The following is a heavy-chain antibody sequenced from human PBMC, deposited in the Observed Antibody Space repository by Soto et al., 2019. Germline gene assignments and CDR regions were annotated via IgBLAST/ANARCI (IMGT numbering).Heavy chain of an antibody. V-gene: IGHV1-69*12. J-gene: IGHJ6*02. CDR1: GGTLRNYG. CDR2: IIPVFGTA. D-gene: IGHD4-17*01. Sequence: QVQLVQSGAEVKKPGSSVRVSCKASGGTLRNYGISWVRQAPGQGLEWMGGIIPVFGTANYAQKFQGRVTITADESTSTVYMDVTSLRSADTAVYYCSRGEATKIVVTTYYGMDVWGQGTTVTVSS. CDR3: SRGEATKIVVTTYYGMDV.